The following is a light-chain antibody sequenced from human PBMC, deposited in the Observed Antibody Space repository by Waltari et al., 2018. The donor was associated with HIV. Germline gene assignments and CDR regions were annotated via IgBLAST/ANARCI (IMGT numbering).Light chain of an antibody. V-gene: IGLV7-46*01. CDR1: TGAVTSGHY. J-gene: IGLJ2*01. CDR2: DTN. Sequence: QAVVTQEPSLTVSPGGTVTLTCGSTTGAVTSGHYPYWFQQKPGQAPRTLIYDTNNKQSWTPARFSGSRLGGRAALTLAGAQPEDEAEYYCLLSYSGARPHVVFGGGTKLTVL. CDR3: LLSYSGARPHVV.